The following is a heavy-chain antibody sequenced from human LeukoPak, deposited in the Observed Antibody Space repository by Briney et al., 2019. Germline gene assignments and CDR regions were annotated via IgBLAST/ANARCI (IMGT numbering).Heavy chain of an antibody. Sequence: ASVKVSCKASGYTFTSYAMNWVRQAPGQGLEWMGWINTNTGNPTYAQGFTGRFVFSLDTSVSTAYLRISSLKAEDTAVYYCARDHTVLRFLEWLAPGYYYYGMDVWGQGTTVTVSS. CDR1: GYTFTSYA. D-gene: IGHD3-3*01. CDR2: INTNTGNP. J-gene: IGHJ6*02. CDR3: ARDHTVLRFLEWLAPGYYYYGMDV. V-gene: IGHV7-4-1*02.